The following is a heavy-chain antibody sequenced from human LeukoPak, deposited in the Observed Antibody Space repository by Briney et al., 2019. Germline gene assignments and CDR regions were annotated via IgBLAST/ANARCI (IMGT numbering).Heavy chain of an antibody. CDR2: ISSSSSYI. CDR1: GFTFSSYS. CDR3: ARVKGDYYYDSSGYSDY. D-gene: IGHD3-22*01. J-gene: IGHJ4*02. Sequence: GGSLRLSCAASGFTFSSYSMNWVRQAPGKGLEWVSSISSSSSYIYYADSVKGRFTISRDNAKNSLYLQMNSLRAEDTAVYYCARVKGDYYYDSSGYSDYWGQGTLVTVSS. V-gene: IGHV3-21*01.